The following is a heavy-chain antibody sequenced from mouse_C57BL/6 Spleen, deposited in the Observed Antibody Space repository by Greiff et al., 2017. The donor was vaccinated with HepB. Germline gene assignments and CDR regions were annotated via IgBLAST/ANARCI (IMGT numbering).Heavy chain of an antibody. CDR1: GFTFSDYG. CDR3: ARGYYGSSYVFAY. CDR2: ISSGSSTI. Sequence: EVKLVESGGGLVKPGGSLKLSCAASGFTFSDYGMHWVRQAPEKGLEWVAYISSGSSTIYYADTVKGRFTISRDNAKNTLFLQMTSLRSEDTAMYYCARGYYGSSYVFAYWGQGTLVTVSA. J-gene: IGHJ3*01. V-gene: IGHV5-17*01. D-gene: IGHD1-1*01.